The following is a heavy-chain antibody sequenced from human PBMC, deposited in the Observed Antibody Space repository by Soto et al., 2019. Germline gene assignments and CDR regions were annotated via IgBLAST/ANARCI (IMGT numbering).Heavy chain of an antibody. V-gene: IGHV4-59*01. CDR2: IHYNGNT. D-gene: IGHD2-2*01. J-gene: IGHJ4*02. Sequence: SETLSLTCTVSGASISNYYWSWVRRPPGKGLEWIAYIHYNGNTNYNPSLTSRVTMSLDTSKNQFSLKLLSVTAADTAASYCASLPCQRSSESCTSCCDFGQWGQGTLVTVSS. CDR1: GASISNYY. CDR3: ASLPCQRSSESCTSCCDFGQ.